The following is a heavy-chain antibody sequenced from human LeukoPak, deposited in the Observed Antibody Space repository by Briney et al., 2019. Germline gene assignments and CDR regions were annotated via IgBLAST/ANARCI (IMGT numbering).Heavy chain of an antibody. V-gene: IGHV3-64D*09. D-gene: IGHD3-10*01. CDR3: VGVRWFGGSNWFDP. CDR2: ISSNGGST. J-gene: IGHJ5*02. Sequence: PGGSLRLSCSASGFTFSMSAMHCVRQGPGKGLQYVSAISSNGGSTYYADSVKGRFTISRDNSKNTLHLQMSSLRPEDTAVYYCVGVRWFGGSNWFDPWGQGTLVTVSS. CDR1: GFTFSMSA.